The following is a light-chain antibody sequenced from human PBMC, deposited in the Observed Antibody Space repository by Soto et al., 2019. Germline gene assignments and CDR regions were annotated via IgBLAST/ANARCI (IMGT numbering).Light chain of an antibody. J-gene: IGLJ1*01. Sequence: QSALAQPASVSGAPGQSITISFTGTTTDVGNYNYVSWFQQHPGKAPKLIIFEVSYRPSGISNRFSGYKSGNTASLTISGLQAEDEAVYYCSSYTTSSTLVFGPGTQVTVL. CDR1: TTDVGNYNY. CDR3: SSYTTSSTLV. CDR2: EVS. V-gene: IGLV2-14*01.